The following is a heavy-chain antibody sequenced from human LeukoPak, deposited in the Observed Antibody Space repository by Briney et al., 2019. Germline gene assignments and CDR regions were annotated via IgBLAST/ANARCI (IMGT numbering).Heavy chain of an antibody. CDR2: IRGSGGST. CDR3: AKDEESGMDV. J-gene: IGHJ6*04. V-gene: IGHV3-23*01. Sequence: GGPLTLSCAASGFPFSSYAMSWARRAPGKGLEWVSDIRGSGGSTYYADPVKGRLTISRDNSKNTLYLQMNSLRAEDTAVYYCAKDEESGMDVWGKGTTVTVSS. CDR1: GFPFSSYA.